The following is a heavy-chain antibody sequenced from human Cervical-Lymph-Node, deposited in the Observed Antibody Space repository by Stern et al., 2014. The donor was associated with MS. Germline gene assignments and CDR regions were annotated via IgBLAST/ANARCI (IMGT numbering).Heavy chain of an antibody. CDR2: IYPGDSDT. Sequence: VQLVQSGAEVREPGESLEISCKGSGYSFYSYWIGWVRQMPGKGLESMGVIYPGDSDTRYSPSFQGQVTISADKAVNTAYVQWRSLKASDSAIYYCARQDAGPFDYWGQGTPVTVSS. J-gene: IGHJ4*02. V-gene: IGHV5-51*01. CDR1: GYSFYSYW. CDR3: ARQDAGPFDY.